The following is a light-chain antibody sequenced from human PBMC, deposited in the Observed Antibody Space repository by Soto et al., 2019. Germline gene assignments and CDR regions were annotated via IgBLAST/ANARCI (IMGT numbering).Light chain of an antibody. CDR3: QQYDIYPWT. CDR2: GAS. J-gene: IGKJ1*01. Sequence: EILLTQSPCTLSLSPGERATLSCRASQSVSSSYLAWYQQKPGQGPSLLIYGASSRATGTPERFSGNGSGTDFTLTINRLEPEDFEMYYCQQYDIYPWTFGQGTKVDIK. CDR1: QSVSSSY. V-gene: IGKV3-20*01.